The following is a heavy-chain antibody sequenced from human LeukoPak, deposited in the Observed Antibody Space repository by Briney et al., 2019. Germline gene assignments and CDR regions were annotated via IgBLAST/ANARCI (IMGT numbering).Heavy chain of an antibody. V-gene: IGHV3-23*01. CDR2: ISGSGGHT. J-gene: IGHJ4*02. CDR1: GFTFSTYA. Sequence: PGGSLRLSCAASGFTFSTYAMSWVRQGPGKGLEWVSAISGSGGHTYYADAVKGRFTISRDNAKNSLFLQMNSLRAEDTAVYYCARTHGTLTGTGFDYWGQGTLVTVSS. D-gene: IGHD1-20*01. CDR3: ARTHGTLTGTGFDY.